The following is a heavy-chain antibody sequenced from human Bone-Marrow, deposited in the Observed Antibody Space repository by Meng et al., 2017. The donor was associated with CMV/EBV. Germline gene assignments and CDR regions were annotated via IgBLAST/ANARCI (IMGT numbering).Heavy chain of an antibody. D-gene: IGHD3-3*01. CDR2: ISFDGDNK. CDR3: TRERVPFWSGYYGGFDF. CDR1: GFTFSSYA. Sequence: GGSLRLSCAASGFTFSSYAMPWVRQAPGKGLEWVAVISFDGDNKYYADSVKGRFTISRDNSKNTLYLQMNSLRDEDTAVYYCTRERVPFWSGYYGGFDFWRQGTVVTVSS. J-gene: IGHJ4*02. V-gene: IGHV3-30-3*01.